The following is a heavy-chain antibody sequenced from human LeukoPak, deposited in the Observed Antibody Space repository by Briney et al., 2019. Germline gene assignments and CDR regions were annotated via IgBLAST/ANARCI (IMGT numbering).Heavy chain of an antibody. CDR3: AREPTVTTHY. J-gene: IGHJ4*02. CDR1: GYTFTSYY. V-gene: IGHV1-46*01. CDR2: INPSGGST. Sequence: ASVKVSCKASGYTFTSYYMHWVRQAPGQGLEWMGIINPSGGSTRYAQRFQGRVTMTRDTSTSTVYMELSSLRSEDTAVYYCAREPTVTTHYWGQGTLVTVSS. D-gene: IGHD4-17*01.